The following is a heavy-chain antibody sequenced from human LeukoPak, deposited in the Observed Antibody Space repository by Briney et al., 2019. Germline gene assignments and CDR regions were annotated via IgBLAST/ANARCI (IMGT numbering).Heavy chain of an antibody. CDR1: GGSISSYY. D-gene: IGHD3-22*01. V-gene: IGHV4-59*01. CDR2: IYYSGRT. Sequence: SSETLSLTCTVSGGSISSYYWSWVRQPPGKGLEWIGYIYYSGRTNYNPSLKSRVTISLYTSNSQFSLKLGSVTAADTAVYYCARGYDSSGYYFDYWGQGTLVPVSS. J-gene: IGHJ4*02. CDR3: ARGYDSSGYYFDY.